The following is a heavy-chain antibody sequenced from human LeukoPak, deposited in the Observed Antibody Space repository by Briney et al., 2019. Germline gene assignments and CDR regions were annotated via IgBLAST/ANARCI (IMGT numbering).Heavy chain of an antibody. D-gene: IGHD3-10*01. V-gene: IGHV4-39*01. Sequence: ETLSLTCTVSGASVTSGGFYWGWLRQSPGKRLQWIATVYYTGSTYYNPSLKSRVTISIDTSKNQFSLNLRSLIAADTAVYYCARHSGTGSLSRPFDPWGRGTLVTVSS. J-gene: IGHJ5*02. CDR3: ARHSGTGSLSRPFDP. CDR2: VYYTGST. CDR1: GASVTSGGFY.